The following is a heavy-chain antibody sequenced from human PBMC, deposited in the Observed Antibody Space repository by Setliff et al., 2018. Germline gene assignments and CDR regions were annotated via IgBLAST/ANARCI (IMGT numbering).Heavy chain of an antibody. Sequence: ASVKVSCKASGYSFSDYGISWVRQAPGQGLEWMGWIDPKSGATRYAQKFQGRVTLTRDTSITTPYMEVSILTSDDTAVYYCARDPFLVQQFPYYMDVWGKGATGTSP. D-gene: IGHD6-13*01. CDR1: GYSFSDYG. V-gene: IGHV1-2*02. J-gene: IGHJ6*03. CDR2: IDPKSGAT. CDR3: ARDPFLVQQFPYYMDV.